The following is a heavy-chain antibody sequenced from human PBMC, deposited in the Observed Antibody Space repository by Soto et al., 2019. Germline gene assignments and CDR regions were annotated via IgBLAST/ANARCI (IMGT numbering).Heavy chain of an antibody. CDR1: GFTFSSYA. D-gene: IGHD1-26*01. J-gene: IGHJ4*02. Sequence: EVQLLESGGGLVQPGGSLRLSCAASGFTFSSYAMSWVRQAPGKGLEWVSTISGSAGSTYYADSVKGRFTISRDNSKNTLYLQMNSRRAEDTAVYYCANGGSYYGENYWGQGTLVTVSS. CDR3: ANGGSYYGENY. V-gene: IGHV3-23*01. CDR2: ISGSAGST.